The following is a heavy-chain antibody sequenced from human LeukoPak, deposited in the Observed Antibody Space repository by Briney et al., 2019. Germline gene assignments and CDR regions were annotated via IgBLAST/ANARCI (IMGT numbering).Heavy chain of an antibody. CDR1: GFAVSSTH. CDR3: ARDKAVGATHFDY. J-gene: IGHJ4*02. D-gene: IGHD1-26*01. V-gene: IGHV3-53*01. Sequence: GGSLRLSCAASGFAVSSTHMSWVRQPPGKRLEWVSIIYDGGTTNYADSVKGRFTISRDTSRNTVFLQMSSLRAEDTAVYYCARDKAVGATHFDYWGQGTLVTVSS. CDR2: IYDGGTT.